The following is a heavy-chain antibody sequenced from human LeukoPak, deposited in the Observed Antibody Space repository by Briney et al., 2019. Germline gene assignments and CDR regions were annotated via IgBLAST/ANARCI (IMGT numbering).Heavy chain of an antibody. D-gene: IGHD2-2*01. V-gene: IGHV3-23*01. Sequence: GGSLRLSCAASGFTFSSYAMSWVRQAPGKGLEWVSAISGGSGGTYYADSVKGRFTISRDNSKNTLYLQMNSLRAEDTAVYYCAKDLASQGSFFDYWGQGTLVTVSS. J-gene: IGHJ4*02. CDR3: AKDLASQGSFFDY. CDR2: ISGGSGGT. CDR1: GFTFSSYA.